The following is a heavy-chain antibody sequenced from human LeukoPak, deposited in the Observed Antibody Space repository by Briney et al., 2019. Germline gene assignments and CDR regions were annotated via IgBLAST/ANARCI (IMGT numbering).Heavy chain of an antibody. J-gene: IGHJ4*02. D-gene: IGHD2-2*01. CDR2: ISSDGGTT. CDR3: VRDPSTSDSTGPVY. Sequence: GGSLRLSCSDSGFTFTNFGLHWARQAPGKGLEYVSSISSDGGTTYYAHSAKGRFTISRDNSKNTVYLQMSSLRGEDTAVYYCVRDPSTSDSTGPVYWGQGTLVTVSS. V-gene: IGHV3-64D*06. CDR1: GFTFTNFG.